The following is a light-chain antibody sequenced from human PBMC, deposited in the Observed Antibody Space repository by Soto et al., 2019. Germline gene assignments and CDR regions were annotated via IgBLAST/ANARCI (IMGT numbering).Light chain of an antibody. Sequence: EILMTQSPATLSVSPGERATLSCRASQSVSDRLAWYRQKPGQAPRLLIYGASSRATGTPDRFTGSGSGTEFTLTISGLQSDDSAVYYCQQYNNWPPPITFGQGTRLEIK. CDR3: QQYNNWPPPIT. V-gene: IGKV3D-15*01. CDR2: GAS. J-gene: IGKJ5*01. CDR1: QSVSDR.